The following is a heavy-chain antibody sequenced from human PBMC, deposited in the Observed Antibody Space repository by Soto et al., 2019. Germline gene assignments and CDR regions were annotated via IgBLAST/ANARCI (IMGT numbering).Heavy chain of an antibody. J-gene: IGHJ4*02. V-gene: IGHV4-59*01. Sequence: QVQLQESGPGLVKPSETLSLTCTVSSGSISSYYWSWIRQPPGKGLEWIGYIYYSGSTNYNPSLKSRVTISVDTSKNQFSLKLSSVTAADTAVYYCARGDPTTVVTLVDYWGQGTLVTVSS. D-gene: IGHD4-17*01. CDR2: IYYSGST. CDR1: SGSISSYY. CDR3: ARGDPTTVVTLVDY.